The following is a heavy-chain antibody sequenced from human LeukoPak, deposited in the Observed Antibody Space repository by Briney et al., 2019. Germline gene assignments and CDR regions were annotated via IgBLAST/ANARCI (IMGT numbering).Heavy chain of an antibody. D-gene: IGHD2-2*01. V-gene: IGHV4-34*01. Sequence: SETLSLTCAVYGGSFSGNYWSWIHQPPGKGLEWIGEINHSESTNYNPSLKSRFTISVNTSRNQFSLKLSSVIAADTAVYYCARGGRGVPAARRFKGGNWFDPWGQGTLVTVSS. CDR1: GGSFSGNY. J-gene: IGHJ5*02. CDR2: INHSEST. CDR3: ARGGRGVPAARRFKGGNWFDP.